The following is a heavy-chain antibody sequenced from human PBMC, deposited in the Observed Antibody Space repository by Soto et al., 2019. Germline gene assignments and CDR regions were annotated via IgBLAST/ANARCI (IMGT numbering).Heavy chain of an antibody. J-gene: IGHJ6*02. Sequence: QVPLQQWGAGLSKPSATLSLTCAVYGGSFSGYYWTWIRQPPGKGLEWLGEINPRGNTNYNPSLKSRVTISVDTSKNQFSLKLTSVTAADTAVYYCARQEVPQWFTKGYYGMDVWDQGTTVTVSS. D-gene: IGHD2-8*01. CDR3: ARQEVPQWFTKGYYGMDV. CDR2: INPRGNT. V-gene: IGHV4-34*01. CDR1: GGSFSGYY.